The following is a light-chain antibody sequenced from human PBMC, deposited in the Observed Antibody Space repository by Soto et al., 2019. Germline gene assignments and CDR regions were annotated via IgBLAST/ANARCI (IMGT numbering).Light chain of an antibody. CDR2: GAS. CDR3: QQYNNWPPWT. J-gene: IGKJ1*01. CDR1: QSVSSY. V-gene: IGKV3-15*01. Sequence: EIVLTQSPGTLSLSPGERATLSCRASQSVSSYLAWYQQKPGQAPRLLINGASTRATGIPARFSGSGSGTEFTLTISSLQSEDFAVYYCQQYNNWPPWTFGQGTKVDI.